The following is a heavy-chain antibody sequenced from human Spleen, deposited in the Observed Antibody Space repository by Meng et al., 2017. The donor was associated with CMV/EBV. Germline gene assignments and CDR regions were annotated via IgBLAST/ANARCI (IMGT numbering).Heavy chain of an antibody. V-gene: IGHV3-43*01. CDR3: AKDTEAFYDFWSGSHIFDY. D-gene: IGHD3-3*01. CDR2: IRWDGSNP. J-gene: IGHJ4*02. CDR1: GFPFRDYT. Sequence: GESLKISCAASGFPFRDYTMHWVRQAPGKGLEWVSLIRWDGSNPDYADSVKGRFTTSRDNNENSLYLQMTSLRTEDTAVYYCAKDTEAFYDFWSGSHIFDYWGQGTLVTVSS.